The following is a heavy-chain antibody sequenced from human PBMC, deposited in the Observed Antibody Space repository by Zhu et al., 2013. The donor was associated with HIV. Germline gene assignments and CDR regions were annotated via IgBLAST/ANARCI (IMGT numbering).Heavy chain of an antibody. CDR3: ARGDIAVAGTAFDI. V-gene: IGHV1-69*01. Sequence: QVQLVQSGAEVKKPGSSVKVSCKASGGTFSSYAISWVRQAPGQGLEWMGGIIPIFGTANYAQKFQGRVTITADESTSTAYMELSSLRSEDTAVYYCARGDIAVAGTAFDIVGPKGQVVTVSS. D-gene: IGHD6-19*01. CDR2: IIPIFGTA. J-gene: IGHJ3*02. CDR1: GGTFSSYA.